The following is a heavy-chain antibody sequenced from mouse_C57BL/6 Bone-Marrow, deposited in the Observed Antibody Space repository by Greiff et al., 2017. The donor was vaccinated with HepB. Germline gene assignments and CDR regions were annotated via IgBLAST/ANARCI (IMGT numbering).Heavy chain of an antibody. D-gene: IGHD1-1*01. CDR1: GYTFTSYW. Sequence: QVQLQQSGAELVKPGASVKLSCKASGYTFTSYWMHWVKQRPGQGLEWIGMIHPNSGSTNYNEKFKSKATLTVDKSSSTAYMQLSSLTSEDSAVYYCARGTTVPRLGFAYWGQGTLVTVSA. V-gene: IGHV1-64*01. CDR2: IHPNSGST. J-gene: IGHJ3*01. CDR3: ARGTTVPRLGFAY.